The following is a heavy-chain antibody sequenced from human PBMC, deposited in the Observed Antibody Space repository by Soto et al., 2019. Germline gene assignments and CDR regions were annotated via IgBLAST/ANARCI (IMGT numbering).Heavy chain of an antibody. CDR1: GGPITSDS. J-gene: IGHJ1*01. CDR3: ARDHGSYPNT. Sequence: QVQLQESGPGLVKPSETLSLTANVSGGPITSDSWSWIRQPPGKGLEWIGYVYYSGAADYNPSLKPRVTISIATSKTQFSLRLASATAADTGVYYCARDHGSYPNTWGQGILVTVSS. D-gene: IGHD3-16*02. V-gene: IGHV4-59*01. CDR2: VYYSGAA.